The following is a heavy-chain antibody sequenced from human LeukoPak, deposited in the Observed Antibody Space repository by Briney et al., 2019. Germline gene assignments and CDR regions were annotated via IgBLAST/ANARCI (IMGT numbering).Heavy chain of an antibody. J-gene: IGHJ6*03. Sequence: GRSLRLSCEVSGFTSDDHAMHWVRQAPGKGLEWVSYISSSSSTIYYADSVKGRFTISRDNAKNSLYLQMNSLRAEDTAVYYCARDEASIVVVPAAIKGIRYYYYYMDVWGKGTTVTVSS. CDR2: ISSSSSTI. CDR1: GFTSDDHA. V-gene: IGHV3-48*01. D-gene: IGHD2-2*02. CDR3: ARDEASIVVVPAAIKGIRYYYYYMDV.